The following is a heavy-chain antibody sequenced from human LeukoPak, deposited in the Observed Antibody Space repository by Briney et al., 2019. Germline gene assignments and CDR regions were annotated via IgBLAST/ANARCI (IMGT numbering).Heavy chain of an antibody. V-gene: IGHV1-2*04. J-gene: IGHJ4*02. Sequence: ASVKVSCKASGYTFTSYAMHWVRQAPGQGLEWMGWINPNSGGTNYAQKFQGWVTMTRDTSISTAYMELSRLRSDDTAVYYCARGYCSGGSCSETDYWGQGTLVTVSS. D-gene: IGHD2-15*01. CDR2: INPNSGGT. CDR3: ARGYCSGGSCSETDY. CDR1: GYTFTSYA.